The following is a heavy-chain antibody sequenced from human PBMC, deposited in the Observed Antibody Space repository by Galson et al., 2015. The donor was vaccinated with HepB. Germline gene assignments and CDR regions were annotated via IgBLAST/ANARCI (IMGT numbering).Heavy chain of an antibody. D-gene: IGHD4-17*01. CDR2: ISYDGSNK. CDR1: GFTFSSYG. V-gene: IGHV3-30*18. J-gene: IGHJ3*02. CDR3: AKVGVYGAKRKGGAFDI. Sequence: SLRLSCAASGFTFSSYGMHWVRQAPGKGLEWVAVISYDGSNKYYADSVKGRFTISRDNSKNTLYLQMNSLRAEDTAVYYCAKVGVYGAKRKGGAFDIWGQGTMVTVSS.